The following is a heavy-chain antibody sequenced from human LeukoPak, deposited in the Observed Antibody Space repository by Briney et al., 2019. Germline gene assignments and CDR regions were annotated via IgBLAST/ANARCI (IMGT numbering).Heavy chain of an antibody. V-gene: IGHV1-69*06. CDR2: IIPIFGTA. Sequence: SVKVSCKASGGTLSSYAIGWVRQAPGQGLEWMGGIIPIFGTANYAQKFQGRVTITADKSTSTAYMELSSLRSEDTAVYYCARGDTAMAFYYFDYWGQGTLVTVSS. CDR3: ARGDTAMAFYYFDY. CDR1: GGTLSSYA. J-gene: IGHJ4*02. D-gene: IGHD5-18*01.